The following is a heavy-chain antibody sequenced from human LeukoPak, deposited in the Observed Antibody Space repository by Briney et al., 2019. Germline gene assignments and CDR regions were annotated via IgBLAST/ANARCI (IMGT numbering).Heavy chain of an antibody. CDR3: ARHLYGGNSNFDY. D-gene: IGHD4-23*01. CDR1: GYXFTSYW. V-gene: IGHV5-51*01. CDR2: IYPGDSDT. J-gene: IGHJ4*02. Sequence: GESLKISCNGSGYXFTSYWICWVRQMPGKGLEWMGIIYPGDSDTRYSPSFQGQVTISADKSISTAYLQWSSLKASDTAMYYCARHLYGGNSNFDYWGQGTLVTVSS.